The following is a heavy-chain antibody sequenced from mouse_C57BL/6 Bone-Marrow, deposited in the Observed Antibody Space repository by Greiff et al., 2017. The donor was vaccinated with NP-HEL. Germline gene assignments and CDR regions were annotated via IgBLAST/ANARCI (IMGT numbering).Heavy chain of an antibody. CDR1: GFTFSSYT. Sequence: EVKLMESGGGLVKPGGSLKLSCAASGFTFSSYTMSWVRQTPEKRLEWVATISGGGGSTYYPDSVKGRFTISRDNAKNTLYLQMSSLRSEDTALYYCARQGGLLHWYFDVWGTGTTVTVSS. J-gene: IGHJ1*03. CDR3: ARQGGLLHWYFDV. CDR2: ISGGGGST. D-gene: IGHD1-1*01. V-gene: IGHV5-9*01.